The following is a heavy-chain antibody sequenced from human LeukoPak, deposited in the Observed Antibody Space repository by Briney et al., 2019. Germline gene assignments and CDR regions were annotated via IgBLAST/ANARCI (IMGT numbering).Heavy chain of an antibody. V-gene: IGHV3-30*04. J-gene: IGHJ4*02. CDR2: ISYDGSNK. D-gene: IGHD3-16*02. Sequence: GGSLRLSCAASGFTFSSYAMHWVRQAPGKGLEWVAVISYDGSNKYCADSVKGRFTISRDNSKNTLYLQMNSLRAEDTAVYYCARDFGMITFGGVIDYWGQGTLVTVSS. CDR1: GFTFSSYA. CDR3: ARDFGMITFGGVIDY.